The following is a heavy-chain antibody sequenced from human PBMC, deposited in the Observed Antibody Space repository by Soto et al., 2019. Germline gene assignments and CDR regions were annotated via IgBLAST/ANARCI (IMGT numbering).Heavy chain of an antibody. CDR1: GVTFSSYS. CDR3: ARGTAHYYDSSGYFDY. V-gene: IGHV3-21*01. CDR2: ISSSSSYI. J-gene: IGHJ4*02. Sequence: EVQLVESGGGLVKRGGSLRLSCAASGVTFSSYSMNWVRQAPGKGLEWVSSISSSSSYIHYADSVKGRFTISRDNANNSLYLQMNSLRAEDTDVYYCARGTAHYYDSSGYFDYWGQGTLVTVSS. D-gene: IGHD3-22*01.